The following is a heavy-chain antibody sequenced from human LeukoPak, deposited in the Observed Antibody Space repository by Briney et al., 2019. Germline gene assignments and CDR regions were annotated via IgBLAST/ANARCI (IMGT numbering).Heavy chain of an antibody. CDR1: GFTFDDYA. D-gene: IGHD4-11*01. V-gene: IGHV3-9*01. Sequence: GGSLRLSCAASGFTFDDYAMHWVRQAPGKGLEWVSGLDWNSGRIDYAESVKGQFTISRDNAKNTLYLQMNSLRAEDTAVYYCAREDDDSNGIDVWGHGTTVTVSS. CDR2: LDWNSGRI. J-gene: IGHJ6*02. CDR3: AREDDDSNGIDV.